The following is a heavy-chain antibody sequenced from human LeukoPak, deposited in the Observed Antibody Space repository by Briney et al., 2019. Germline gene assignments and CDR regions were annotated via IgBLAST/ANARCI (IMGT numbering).Heavy chain of an antibody. J-gene: IGHJ6*02. Sequence: PGGSLRLSCAASGFTLSSYSMNWVCQAPGKGLEWVSSISSSSSYIYYADSVKGRFTISRDNAKNSLYLQMNSLRAEDTAVYYCAREKSFPYADVWGQGTTVTVSS. CDR3: AREKSFPYADV. D-gene: IGHD2/OR15-2a*01. V-gene: IGHV3-21*01. CDR1: GFTLSSYS. CDR2: ISSSSSYI.